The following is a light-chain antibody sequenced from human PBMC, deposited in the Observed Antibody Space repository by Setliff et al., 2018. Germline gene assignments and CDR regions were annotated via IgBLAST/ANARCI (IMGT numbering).Light chain of an antibody. Sequence: QSALAQPASVSGSPGQSITISCIGTSSDIGDSYNYVSWYQHYPGKAPKLMIFDVTNRPSGVSNRFSGSKSGNTASLTISGLQAEDEALYYCSSYTSKTTHALFAGGTKVTVL. CDR3: SSYTSKTTHAL. CDR2: DVT. V-gene: IGLV2-14*03. J-gene: IGLJ2*01. CDR1: SSDIGDSYNY.